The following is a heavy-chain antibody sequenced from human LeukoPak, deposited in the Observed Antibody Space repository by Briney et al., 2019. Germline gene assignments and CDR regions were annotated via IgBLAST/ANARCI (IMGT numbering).Heavy chain of an antibody. CDR3: ARGELLYDC. D-gene: IGHD2-15*01. J-gene: IGHJ4*02. Sequence: SETLSLTCTVSGVSISSGDKYWSWIRQPPGKGLEWVGYIHYRWSTFYNPSLKSRVAMSVATSKNPFSLRLSSVTAAATPVYYCARGELLYDCWGQGTLVTVSS. CDR1: GVSISSGDKY. CDR2: IHYRWST. V-gene: IGHV4-30-4*01.